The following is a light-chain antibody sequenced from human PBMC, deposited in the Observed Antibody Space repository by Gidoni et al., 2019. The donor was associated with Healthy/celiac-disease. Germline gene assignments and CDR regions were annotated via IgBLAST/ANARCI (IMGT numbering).Light chain of an antibody. V-gene: IGKV3-15*01. CDR2: GAS. J-gene: IGKJ2*01. Sequence: EIVMPHSPATLSLSPGERAPRSCRASQSVSRNLAWYQQKPGQAPRLLIYGASTRATGIPARFSGSGAGTEFTLTISSLQSEDFAVYYCQQYNNWPPYTFGQGTKLEIK. CDR1: QSVSRN. CDR3: QQYNNWPPYT.